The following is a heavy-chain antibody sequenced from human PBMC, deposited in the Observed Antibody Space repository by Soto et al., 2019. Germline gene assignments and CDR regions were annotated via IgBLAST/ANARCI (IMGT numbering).Heavy chain of an antibody. CDR3: SRRPPGRPTDY. Sequence: SETLSLTCSVSGGSISDYYWNWIRQPLGKGLEWIGYIYNSGTTNYNPSLWGRVAISVDTSKKQFSLMLNSVTAADTAVYYCSRRPPGRPTDYWGPGTLVTGSS. J-gene: IGHJ4*02. CDR2: IYNSGTT. V-gene: IGHV4-59*08. CDR1: GGSISDYY.